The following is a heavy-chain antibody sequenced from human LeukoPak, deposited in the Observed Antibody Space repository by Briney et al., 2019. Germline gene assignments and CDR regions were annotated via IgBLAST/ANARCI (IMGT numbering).Heavy chain of an antibody. CDR3: ARDNPKFTAHPTAAAGSFDP. D-gene: IGHD6-13*01. CDR1: GYTFTSYY. V-gene: IGHV1-46*01. Sequence: GASVKVSCKASGYTFTSYYMHWVRQAPGQGLEWMGIINPSGSSTSYAQKFQGRVTMTRDTSTSTVYMELSSLRSEDTAVYYCARDNPKFTAHPTAAAGSFDPWGQGTLVTVSS. J-gene: IGHJ5*02. CDR2: INPSGSST.